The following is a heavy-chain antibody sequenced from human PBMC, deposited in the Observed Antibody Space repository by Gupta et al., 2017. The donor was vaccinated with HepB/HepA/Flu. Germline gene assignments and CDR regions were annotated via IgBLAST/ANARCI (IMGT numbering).Heavy chain of an antibody. CDR1: RFTFSSYA. CDR3: AKDRGYYYDSSSYYHY. CDR2: IIDSGGKT. D-gene: IGHD3-22*01. V-gene: IGHV3-23*01. J-gene: IGHJ4*02. Sequence: VQLLESGGGLVQPGGSLRLSCAASRFTFSSYAMTWVRQAPGKGLEWVSAIIDSGGKTFYADSVKGRFTISRDNSKNTLYLQMNSLRAEDTAVYYCAKDRGYYYDSSSYYHYWGQGTLVTVSS.